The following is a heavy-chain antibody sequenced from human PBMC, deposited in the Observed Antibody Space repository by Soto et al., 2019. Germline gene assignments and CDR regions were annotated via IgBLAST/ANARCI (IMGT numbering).Heavy chain of an antibody. V-gene: IGHV3-53*04. CDR2: IYSGGST. Sequence: GGSLRLSCAASGFTVSSNYMSWVRQAPGKGLEWASVIYSGGSTYYADSVKGRFTISRHNSKNTLYLQMNSLRAEDAAVYYCARVLGKRSPGIAVAGRTYYYYYYYGMDVWGQGTTVTVSS. J-gene: IGHJ6*02. CDR1: GFTVSSNY. D-gene: IGHD6-19*01. CDR3: ARVLGKRSPGIAVAGRTYYYYYYYGMDV.